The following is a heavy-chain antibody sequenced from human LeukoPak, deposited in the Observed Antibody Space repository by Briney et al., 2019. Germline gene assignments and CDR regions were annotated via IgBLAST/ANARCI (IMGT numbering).Heavy chain of an antibody. CDR3: ASGVVVPEYYFDY. V-gene: IGHV3-21*01. CDR2: ISSSSSYI. J-gene: IGHJ4*02. CDR1: GFTFSSYS. D-gene: IGHD2-2*01. Sequence: PGGSLRLSCAASGFTFSSYSMNWVRQAPGKGLEWVSSISSSSSYIYYADSVKGRFTISRDNAKNSLYLQMNSLRAEDTAVYYCASGVVVPEYYFDYWGQGTLVTVSS.